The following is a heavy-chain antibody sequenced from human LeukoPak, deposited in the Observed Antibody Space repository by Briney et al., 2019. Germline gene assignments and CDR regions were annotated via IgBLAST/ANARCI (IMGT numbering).Heavy chain of an antibody. CDR2: IKRETDGGTI. CDR3: TTDRYYDNSELQFQH. D-gene: IGHD3-22*01. CDR1: GFTFSRHG. J-gene: IGHJ1*01. V-gene: IGHV3-15*01. Sequence: GGSLRLSCAPSGFTFSRHGMHWVRQAPGKGLEWLGRIKRETDGGTIDYAAPVKGRFTISRDDSRNTLYLQMDSLKIEDTAVYYCTTDRYYDNSELQFQHWGQGTLVTVSS.